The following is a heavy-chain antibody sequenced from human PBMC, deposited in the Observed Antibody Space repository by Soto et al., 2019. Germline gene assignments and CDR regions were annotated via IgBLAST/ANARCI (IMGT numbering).Heavy chain of an antibody. D-gene: IGHD1-7*01. J-gene: IGHJ4*02. CDR1: GFTISTHG. Sequence: QAQLVESGGGVVQPGTSLRLSCAASGFTISTHGMHWVRQAPGKGLEWLANIWYDGSNKFYAESVKGRFSISKDNSKNTLYLQMSSLGAEDTAVYYCAAATTWNFHFPYWGQGTLVTVSS. CDR2: IWYDGSNK. V-gene: IGHV3-33*03. CDR3: AAATTWNFHFPY.